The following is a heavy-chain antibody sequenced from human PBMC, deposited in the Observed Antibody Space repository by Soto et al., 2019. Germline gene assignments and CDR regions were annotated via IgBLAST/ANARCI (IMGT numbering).Heavy chain of an antibody. J-gene: IGHJ5*02. CDR1: AGLMSSCSG. CDR2: IYHSGST. D-gene: IGHD2-2*01. Sequence: SEERCLRWSGSAGLMSSCSGLIWVRQLPGKGVGLIGEIYHSGSTHSKPSLKSRVTISVDKSKNQFSLKLSSVTAADTAVYYCARGIGEYPLLSRWFDPWGQGTLVTVS. V-gene: IGHV4-4*02. CDR3: ARGIGEYPLLSRWFDP.